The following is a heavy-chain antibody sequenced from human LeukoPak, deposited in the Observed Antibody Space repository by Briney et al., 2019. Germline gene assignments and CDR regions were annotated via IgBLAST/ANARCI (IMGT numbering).Heavy chain of an antibody. V-gene: IGHV3-74*01. J-gene: IGHJ4*02. CDR2: INPDGSRT. D-gene: IGHD3-3*01. Sequence: GGSLRLSCAASASTFSNYWMHWVRQAPGKGLVWVSRINPDGSRTNYADSVAGRFTISRDNAKNTLYLQMNSLRAEDTAVYYCARGFDFWSGLMYWGQGTLVTVSS. CDR3: ARGFDFWSGLMY. CDR1: ASTFSNYW.